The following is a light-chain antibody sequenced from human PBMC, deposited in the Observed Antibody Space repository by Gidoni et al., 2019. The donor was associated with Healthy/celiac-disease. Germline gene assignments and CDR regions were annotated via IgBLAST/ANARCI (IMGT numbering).Light chain of an antibody. J-gene: IGKJ1*01. V-gene: IGKV1-5*03. CDR1: QSISSW. CDR2: KAS. CDR3: QQYNSYWT. Sequence: DIQMTQSPSTLSASVGDRVTNTCRASQSISSWLAWYQQKPGKAPKLLIYKASSLESGVPSRFSSSGSGTEFTLTISSLQPDDFATYYRQQYNSYWTFGQGTKVEIK.